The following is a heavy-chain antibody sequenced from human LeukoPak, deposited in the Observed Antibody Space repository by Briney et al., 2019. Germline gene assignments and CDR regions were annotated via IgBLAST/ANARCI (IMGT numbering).Heavy chain of an antibody. CDR3: AKAAAAPGFDF. V-gene: IGHV3-23*01. CDR1: GFTSSSYA. J-gene: IGHJ4*02. D-gene: IGHD6-13*01. Sequence: GGSLRLSCAASGFTSSSYALNWVRQAPGKGLEWVATVSGSGDRMYHADSVKGRFTISRDDSKNTIYLQMNSLRAEDTALYYCAKAAAAPGFDFWGQGTLVTVSS. CDR2: VSGSGDRM.